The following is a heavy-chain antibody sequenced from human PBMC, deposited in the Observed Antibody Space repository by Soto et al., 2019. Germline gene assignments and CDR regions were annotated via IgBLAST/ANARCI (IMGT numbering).Heavy chain of an antibody. J-gene: IGHJ6*01. D-gene: IGHD2-2*01. CDR2: IKQDGSEK. CDR1: GFTFSSYW. V-gene: IGHV3-7*01. CDR3: ARAEYQLLYYYYYGMDV. Sequence: RLSCAASGFTFSSYWMSWVRQAPGKGLEWVANIKQDGSEKYYVDSVKGRFTISRDNAKNSLYLQMNSLRAEDTAVYYCARAEYQLLYYYYYGMDVWGQGTTVTVSS.